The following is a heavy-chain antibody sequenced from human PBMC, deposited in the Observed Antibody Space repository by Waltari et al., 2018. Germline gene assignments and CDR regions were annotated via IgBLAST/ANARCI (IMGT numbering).Heavy chain of an antibody. J-gene: IGHJ5*02. V-gene: IGHV1-8*01. Sequence: QVQLVQSGAEVKRPGASVKVSCKASGYTFSTYAISWGRQAPGQGLEWMGWMSPNSGKSGYAQRFQSRVTLTRNSSISTAYMELSSLRSDDTAVYYCARRRGSYLANWFDTWGQGTLVTVSS. CDR1: GYTFSTYA. CDR3: ARRRGSYLANWFDT. D-gene: IGHD1-26*01. CDR2: MSPNSGKS.